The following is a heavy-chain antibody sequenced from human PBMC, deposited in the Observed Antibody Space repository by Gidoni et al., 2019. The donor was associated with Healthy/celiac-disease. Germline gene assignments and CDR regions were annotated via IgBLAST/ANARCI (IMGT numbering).Heavy chain of an antibody. J-gene: IGHJ4*02. D-gene: IGHD6-13*01. CDR3: ARWATAGGYFDY. CDR2: IGTAGDT. Sequence: EVQLVESGGGLVQPGGSLRLSCAASGFTFSSYDMHWVRQATGKGLEWVSAIGTAGDTYYPGSVKGRFTISRENAKNSLYLQMNSLRAGDTAVYYCARWATAGGYFDYWGQGTLVTVSS. CDR1: GFTFSSYD. V-gene: IGHV3-13*01.